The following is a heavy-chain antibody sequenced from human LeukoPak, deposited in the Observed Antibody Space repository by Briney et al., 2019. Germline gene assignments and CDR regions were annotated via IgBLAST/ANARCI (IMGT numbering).Heavy chain of an antibody. V-gene: IGHV1-2*02. Sequence: EASVKVSCKASGYTFTGYYMHWVRQAPGQGLEWMGWINPNSGGTNYAQKFQGRVTMTRDTSISTAYMELSRLRSDDTAVYYCARVTEDVYYFDYWGQGTLVTVSS. D-gene: IGHD1-14*01. CDR2: INPNSGGT. CDR1: GYTFTGYY. J-gene: IGHJ4*02. CDR3: ARVTEDVYYFDY.